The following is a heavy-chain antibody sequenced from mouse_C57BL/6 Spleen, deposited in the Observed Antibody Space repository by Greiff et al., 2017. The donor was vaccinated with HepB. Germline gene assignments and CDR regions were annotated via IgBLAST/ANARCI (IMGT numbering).Heavy chain of an antibody. CDR3: ARGGDYSNYVGAMDY. Sequence: EVMLVESGGGLVKPGGSLKLSCAASGFTFSSYAMSWVRQTPEKRLEWVAPISDGGSYTYYPDNVKGRFTISRDNAKNTLYLQMIHLKSEDTAMYYCARGGDYSNYVGAMDYWGQGTSVIVSS. D-gene: IGHD2-5*01. CDR2: ISDGGSYT. CDR1: GFTFSSYA. V-gene: IGHV5-4*03. J-gene: IGHJ4*01.